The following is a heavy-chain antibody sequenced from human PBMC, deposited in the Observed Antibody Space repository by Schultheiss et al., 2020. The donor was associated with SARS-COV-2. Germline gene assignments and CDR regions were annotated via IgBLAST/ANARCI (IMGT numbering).Heavy chain of an antibody. D-gene: IGHD6-13*01. Sequence: GESLKISCAASGFTFSFAWMHWVRQAPGKGLEWVSAISGSGVSTYYADSVKGRFTISRDNSKNTLYLQMNSLRAEDTAVYYCARDFVAAAGLLWGQGTLVTVSS. CDR1: GFTFSFAW. CDR2: ISGSGVST. CDR3: ARDFVAAAGLL. V-gene: IGHV3-23*01. J-gene: IGHJ4*02.